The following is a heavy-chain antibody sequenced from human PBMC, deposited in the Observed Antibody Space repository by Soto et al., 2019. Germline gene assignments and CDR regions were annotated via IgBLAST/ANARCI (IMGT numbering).Heavy chain of an antibody. CDR3: ARGRNNLLWFGEFHPPYGMDV. Sequence: QVQLQQWGAGLLKPSETLSLTCAVYGGSFSGYYWSWIRQPPGKGLEWIGEINHSGSTNYNPSLKRRVTIAVDASRNQFSLKLSSVTAADTAVYYWARGRNNLLWFGEFHPPYGMDVWGQGTTVTVSS. CDR2: INHSGST. D-gene: IGHD3-10*01. CDR1: GGSFSGYY. J-gene: IGHJ6*02. V-gene: IGHV4-34*01.